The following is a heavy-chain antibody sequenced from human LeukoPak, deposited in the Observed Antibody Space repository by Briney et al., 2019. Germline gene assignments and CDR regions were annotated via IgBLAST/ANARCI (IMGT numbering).Heavy chain of an antibody. Sequence: TGGSLRLSCAASGFTFRSYSINWVRQAPGKGLEWVSSISSSSSYIYYADSVKGRFTISRDNAKNSLYLQMNSLRAEDTAVYYCARDQGTTYYYDSSGYTFDYWGQGTLVTVSS. CDR1: GFTFRSYS. CDR3: ARDQGTTYYYDSSGYTFDY. CDR2: ISSSSSYI. D-gene: IGHD3-22*01. J-gene: IGHJ4*02. V-gene: IGHV3-21*01.